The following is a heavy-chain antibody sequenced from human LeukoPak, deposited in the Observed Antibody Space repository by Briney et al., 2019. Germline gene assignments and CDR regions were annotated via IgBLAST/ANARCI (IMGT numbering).Heavy chain of an antibody. CDR3: ATIKRGSIFGYFDF. CDR2: LFDSVNT. CDR1: GGSISSHY. Sequence: SETLSLTCTVSGGSISSHYWSWIRQPPGKELEWIAYLFDSVNTKDNPSLQSRLTLSADTSKNQFFLRLSSVTAADTAVYYCATIKRGSIFGYFDFWGQGIKVTVSS. D-gene: IGHD5-18*01. V-gene: IGHV4-59*11. J-gene: IGHJ4*02.